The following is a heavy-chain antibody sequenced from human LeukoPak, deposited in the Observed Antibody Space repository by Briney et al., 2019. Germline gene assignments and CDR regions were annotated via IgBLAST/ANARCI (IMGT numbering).Heavy chain of an antibody. CDR3: TTSPFYYDSGDSYYYFDY. V-gene: IGHV3-15*04. CDR1: GFTFTNAW. J-gene: IGHJ4*02. Sequence: GGSLRLSCAASGFTFTNAWMNWVRQAPGKGLEWVGRIETKTDGGTTDYAAPVKGRFTISRDDSRNTLYVQMNSLKTEDTAAYYCTTSPFYYDSGDSYYYFDYWGQGTLVTVSS. D-gene: IGHD3-22*01. CDR2: IETKTDGGTT.